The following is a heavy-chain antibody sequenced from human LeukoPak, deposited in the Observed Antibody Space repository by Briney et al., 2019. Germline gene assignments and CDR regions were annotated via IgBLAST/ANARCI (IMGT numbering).Heavy chain of an antibody. D-gene: IGHD5-24*01. J-gene: IGHJ5*02. CDR3: AISNGYKSGWFDP. V-gene: IGHV3-21*01. CDR1: GFTFSSYS. Sequence: GGSLRLSCAASGFTFSSYSMNWVRQAPGKGLEWVSSISSSSSYIYYADSVKGRFTISRDNAKNSLYLQMNSLRAEDTAVYYCAISNGYKSGWFDPWGQGTLVTVSS. CDR2: ISSSSSYI.